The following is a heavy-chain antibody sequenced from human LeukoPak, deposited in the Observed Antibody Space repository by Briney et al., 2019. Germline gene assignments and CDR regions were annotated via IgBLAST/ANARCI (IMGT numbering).Heavy chain of an antibody. D-gene: IGHD3-22*01. Sequence: GGSLRLSCAASGFTFSSYGMHWVRQAPGKGLEWVAVISYDGSNKYYADSVKGRFTISRDNSKNTLYLQMNSLRAEDTAVYYCAKTGPLGYYHDSSGYLDYWGQGTLVTVSS. V-gene: IGHV3-30*18. CDR2: ISYDGSNK. CDR3: AKTGPLGYYHDSSGYLDY. CDR1: GFTFSSYG. J-gene: IGHJ4*02.